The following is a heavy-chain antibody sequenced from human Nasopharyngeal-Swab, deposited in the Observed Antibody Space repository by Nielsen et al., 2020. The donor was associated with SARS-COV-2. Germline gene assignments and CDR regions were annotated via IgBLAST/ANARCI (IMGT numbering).Heavy chain of an antibody. J-gene: IGHJ4*02. D-gene: IGHD5-18*01. Sequence: GESLKISCAASGFTFSSYRMNWVRQAPGKGLDWVSYISSSSSTIYYADSVKGRFTISRDNAKNSLYLQMNSLRDEDTAVYYCARDRSGYTYGTFDYWGQGTLVTVSS. CDR1: GFTFSSYR. V-gene: IGHV3-48*02. CDR2: ISSSSSTI. CDR3: ARDRSGYTYGTFDY.